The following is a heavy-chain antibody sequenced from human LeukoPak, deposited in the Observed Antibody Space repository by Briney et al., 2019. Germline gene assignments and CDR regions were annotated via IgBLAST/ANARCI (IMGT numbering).Heavy chain of an antibody. Sequence: SETLSLTCAVYGGSFSGYYWSWIRQPPGKGLEWIGEINHSGSTNYNPSLKSRVTISVDTSKNQFSLKLSSVTAADTAVYYCARDRRLGYCSGGSCSSARTYYFDYWGQGTLVTVSS. CDR3: ARDRRLGYCSGGSCSSARTYYFDY. V-gene: IGHV4-34*01. J-gene: IGHJ4*02. CDR2: INHSGST. CDR1: GGSFSGYY. D-gene: IGHD2-15*01.